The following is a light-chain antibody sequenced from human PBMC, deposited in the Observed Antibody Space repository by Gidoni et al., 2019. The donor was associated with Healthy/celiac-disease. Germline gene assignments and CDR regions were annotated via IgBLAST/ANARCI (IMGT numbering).Light chain of an antibody. Sequence: DIQLTQSPSSLSASVGDRVTITCRASQRISSYYNWYQQKRGKAPKLLIDAASSLQSGVPSRVSGSGSGTDFTLTISSLQPEDLATYYCQQSYSTPPERWTVGQGTKVEIK. CDR2: AAS. J-gene: IGKJ1*01. V-gene: IGKV1-39*01. CDR3: QQSYSTPPERWT. CDR1: QRISSY.